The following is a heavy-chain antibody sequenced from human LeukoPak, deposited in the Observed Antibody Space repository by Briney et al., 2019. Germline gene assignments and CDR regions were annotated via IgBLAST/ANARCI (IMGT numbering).Heavy chain of an antibody. D-gene: IGHD3-22*01. CDR3: ARGTYYYDSYYLDY. CDR2: IKQDGSEK. V-gene: IGHV3-7*01. J-gene: IGHJ4*02. CDR1: GFTFSRYW. Sequence: PGGSLRLSCIASGFTFSRYWMSWVRQAPGKGLEWVATIKQDGSEKYYVDSVKGRFTISRDNAKNSLNLQMDSLRAEDSAVYYCARGTYYYDSYYLDYWGQGTLVTVSS.